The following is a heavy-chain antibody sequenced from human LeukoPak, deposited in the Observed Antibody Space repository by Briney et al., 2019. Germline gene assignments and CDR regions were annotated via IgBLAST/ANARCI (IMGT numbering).Heavy chain of an antibody. J-gene: IGHJ4*02. CDR3: ASPGPYYDFWSGYQYYFDY. Sequence: SETLSLTCTVSGVSISSNSYYWAWIRQPPGKGLEWIGTIYYSGSTYYNPSLASRVAISVDTSKNQFSLQLSSVTAADTAVYYCASPGPYYDFWSGYQYYFDYWGQGTLVTVSS. V-gene: IGHV4-39*01. CDR2: IYYSGST. CDR1: GVSISSNSYY. D-gene: IGHD3-3*01.